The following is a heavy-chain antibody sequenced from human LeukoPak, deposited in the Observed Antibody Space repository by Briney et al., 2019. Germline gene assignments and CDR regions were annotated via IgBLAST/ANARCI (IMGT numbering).Heavy chain of an antibody. CDR1: GGSISSYY. D-gene: IGHD6-13*01. J-gene: IGHJ4*02. Sequence: SETLSLTCTVSGGSISSYYWSWIRQPPGKGLEWIGYIYYSGSTNYNPSLKSRVTISVDTSKNQFSLKLSSVTAADTAVYYCARGMAAAGPNFDYWGQGTLVTVSS. CDR3: ARGMAAAGPNFDY. CDR2: IYYSGST. V-gene: IGHV4-59*01.